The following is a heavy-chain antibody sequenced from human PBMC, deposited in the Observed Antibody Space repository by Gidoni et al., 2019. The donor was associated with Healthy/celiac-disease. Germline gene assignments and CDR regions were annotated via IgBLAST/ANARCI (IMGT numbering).Heavy chain of an antibody. J-gene: IGHJ4*02. CDR3: ARDSDYGGKSEFDY. Sequence: QVQLVESGGGVVQPGRSLRLSCAASGFTFRSYAMHWVRQAPGKGLEWVAVISYDGSNKYYADSVKGRFTISRDNSKNTLYLQMNSLRAEDTAVYYCARDSDYGGKSEFDYRGQGTLVTVSS. CDR1: GFTFRSYA. CDR2: ISYDGSNK. D-gene: IGHD4-17*01. V-gene: IGHV3-30-3*01.